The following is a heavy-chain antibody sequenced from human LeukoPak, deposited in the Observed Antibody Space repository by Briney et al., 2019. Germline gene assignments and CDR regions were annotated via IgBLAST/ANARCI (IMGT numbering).Heavy chain of an antibody. CDR1: GGSISRYY. Sequence: SETLSLTCTVSGGSISRYYWSWIRQPAGKGLEWIGRIYTSGSTNYNPSLKSRVTMSVDTSKNQFSLKLSSVTAADTAVYYCAREYCSSTSCSTYYDFWGGYPNYNWFDPWGQGTLVTVSS. V-gene: IGHV4-4*07. D-gene: IGHD2-2*01. CDR3: AREYCSSTSCSTYYDFWGGYPNYNWFDP. CDR2: IYTSGST. J-gene: IGHJ5*02.